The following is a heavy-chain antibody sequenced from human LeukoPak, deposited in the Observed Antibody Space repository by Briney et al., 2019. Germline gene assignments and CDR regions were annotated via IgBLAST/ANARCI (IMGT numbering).Heavy chain of an antibody. J-gene: IGHJ4*02. D-gene: IGHD3-22*01. Sequence: ASVKVSCKASGYTFTSYGISWVRQAPGQGPEWMGWISVYSGNTDYTQKLQGRVTMTTDASTTTAYMELRSLRSDDTAVYYCARGYDSSGYYYGDYWGQGTLVTVSS. CDR3: ARGYDSSGYYYGDY. CDR2: ISVYSGNT. V-gene: IGHV1-18*01. CDR1: GYTFTSYG.